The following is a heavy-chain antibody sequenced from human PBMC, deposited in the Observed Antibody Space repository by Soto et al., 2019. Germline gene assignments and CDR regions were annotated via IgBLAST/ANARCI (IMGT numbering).Heavy chain of an antibody. J-gene: IGHJ3*02. D-gene: IGHD2-15*01. V-gene: IGHV3-48*01. CDR3: ARDLGYCSGGSCYSYAFDI. CDR2: ISSSSSTI. Sequence: PGGSLRLSCAASGFTFSSYSMNWVRQAPGKGLEWVSYISSSSSTIYYADSVKGRFTISRDNAKNSLYLQMNSLRAEDTAVYYCARDLGYCSGGSCYSYAFDIWGQGTMVTVSS. CDR1: GFTFSSYS.